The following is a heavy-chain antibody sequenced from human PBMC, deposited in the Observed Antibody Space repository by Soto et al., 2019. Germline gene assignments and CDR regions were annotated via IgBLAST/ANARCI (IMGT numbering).Heavy chain of an antibody. CDR1: GFTFSSYG. D-gene: IGHD4-17*01. V-gene: IGHV3-33*01. J-gene: IGHJ3*02. CDR2: IWDDGSNK. Sequence: QVQLVESGGGVVQPGKSLRLSCAASGFTFSSYGMHWVRQAPGKGLEWVAVIWDDGSNKYYADSVKGRFTISRDNSKNTLYLQMNSLRAEDTAVYYCAGGADYGDYVVRAFDIWGQGTMVTVSS. CDR3: AGGADYGDYVVRAFDI.